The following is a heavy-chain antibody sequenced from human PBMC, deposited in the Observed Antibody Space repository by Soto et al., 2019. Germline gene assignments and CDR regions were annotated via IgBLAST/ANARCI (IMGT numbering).Heavy chain of an antibody. CDR2: ISGSGGST. V-gene: IGHV3-23*01. CDR1: GLTFSSYA. J-gene: IGHJ6*04. D-gene: IGHD3-3*01. CDR3: AKGWYYDFWSGYYIDV. Sequence: GSLRLSCAASGLTFSSYAMSWVRQAPGKGLEWVSAISGSGGSTYYADSVKGRFTISRDNSKNTLYLQMNSLRAEDTAVYYCAKGWYYDFWSGYYIDVWGKGTTVTVSS.